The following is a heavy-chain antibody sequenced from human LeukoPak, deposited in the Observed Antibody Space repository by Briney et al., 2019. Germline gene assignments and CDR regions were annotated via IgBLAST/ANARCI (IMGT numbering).Heavy chain of an antibody. CDR2: ISGSGGST. CDR3: ARDKPSGRTLFDY. V-gene: IGHV3-23*01. J-gene: IGHJ4*02. Sequence: GESLKISCKGSGYSFTSYWIGWVRQAPGKGLEWVSAISGSGGSTYYADSVKGRFTISRDNSKNTLYLQMNSLRAEDTAVYYCARDKPSGRTLFDYWGQGTLVTVSS. CDR1: GYSFTSYW.